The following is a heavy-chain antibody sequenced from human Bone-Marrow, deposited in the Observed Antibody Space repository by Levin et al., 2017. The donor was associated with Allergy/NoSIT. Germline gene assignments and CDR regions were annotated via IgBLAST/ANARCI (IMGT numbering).Heavy chain of an antibody. Sequence: GESLKISCAASGFTFRNFSMHWVRQAPGKGLEWMTVISYDGTHKYYADSVKGRFTISRDNSKNTVSLRMNSLRAEDTAVYYCASLNWNDVVNLWGQGTLVTVSS. V-gene: IGHV3-30*04. J-gene: IGHJ5*02. CDR1: GFTFRNFS. D-gene: IGHD1-1*01. CDR2: ISYDGTHK. CDR3: ASLNWNDVVNL.